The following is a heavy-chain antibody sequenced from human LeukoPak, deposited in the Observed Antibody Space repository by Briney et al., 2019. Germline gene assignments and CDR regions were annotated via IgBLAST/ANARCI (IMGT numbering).Heavy chain of an antibody. J-gene: IGHJ1*01. CDR1: GGTFSSYA. Sequence: SVKVSCKASGGTFSSYAISWVRQAPGQGLEWMGGIIPIFGTANYAQKFQGRVTITTDESTSTAYMELSSLRSEDTAVYYCARQVTNYGDLHHWGQGTLVTVSS. D-gene: IGHD4-17*01. V-gene: IGHV1-69*05. CDR3: ARQVTNYGDLHH. CDR2: IIPIFGTA.